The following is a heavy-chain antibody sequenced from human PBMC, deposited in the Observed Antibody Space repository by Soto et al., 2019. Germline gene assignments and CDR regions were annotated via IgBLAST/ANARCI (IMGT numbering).Heavy chain of an antibody. J-gene: IGHJ4*02. V-gene: IGHV1-69*08. CDR3: AREVVGATYFDY. Sequence: QVQLVQSGAEVKKPGSSVKVSCKASGGTFSSYTISWVRQAPGQGLEWMGRIIPILGIANYAQKFQGRVTINADKSTRTGYMELSSLRSEDTAVYYCAREVVGATYFDYWGQGTLVTVSS. CDR2: IIPILGIA. D-gene: IGHD1-26*01. CDR1: GGTFSSYT.